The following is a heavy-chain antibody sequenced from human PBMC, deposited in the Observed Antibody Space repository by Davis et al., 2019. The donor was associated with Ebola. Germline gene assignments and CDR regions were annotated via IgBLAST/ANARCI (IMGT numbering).Heavy chain of an antibody. CDR3: AKEYCSNSGPYCTYFED. D-gene: IGHD3-10*01. Sequence: GESLKISCAAFAFTFGIYGMHWVRQAPGKGLEWVASMSYDGRHTSYIDSVKGRFTISRDNSKNTLYLQMNSLRAEDTAVYFCAKEYCSNSGPYCTYFEDWGQGTQVTVSS. J-gene: IGHJ4*02. CDR1: AFTFGIYG. V-gene: IGHV3-30*18. CDR2: MSYDGRHT.